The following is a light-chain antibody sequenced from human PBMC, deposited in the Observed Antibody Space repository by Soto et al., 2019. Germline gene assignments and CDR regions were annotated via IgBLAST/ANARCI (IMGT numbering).Light chain of an antibody. CDR1: TSDIGGYDY. Sequence: QSALTQPPSASGSPGQSVAISCTGTTSDIGGYDYVSWYQQHPGKAPKLMIYEVNKRPSGVPDRFSGSKSGNTASLTFSGLQAEDEADYYCCSHGGNSKYVFGTGTKLTVL. CDR3: CSHGGNSKYV. CDR2: EVN. V-gene: IGLV2-8*01. J-gene: IGLJ1*01.